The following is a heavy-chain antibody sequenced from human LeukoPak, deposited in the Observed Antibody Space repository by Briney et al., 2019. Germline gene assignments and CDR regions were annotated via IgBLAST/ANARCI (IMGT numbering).Heavy chain of an antibody. CDR1: GGSISSYY. V-gene: IGHV4-59*01. Sequence: SETLSLTCTVSGGSISSYYWSWIRQPPGKGLEWIGYIYYSGSTNYNPSLKSRVTVSADTSKKQFSLKLSSVTAADTAVYYCARFPSSAEYRHYYHMDVWGKGTTVTVSS. J-gene: IGHJ6*03. CDR2: IYYSGST. D-gene: IGHD1-14*01. CDR3: ARFPSSAEYRHYYHMDV.